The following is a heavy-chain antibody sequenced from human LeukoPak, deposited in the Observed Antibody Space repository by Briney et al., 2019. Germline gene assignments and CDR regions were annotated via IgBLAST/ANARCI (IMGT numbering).Heavy chain of an antibody. V-gene: IGHV3-30*02. CDR1: GFTYSHNG. CDR2: IQYDGNTI. CDR3: ARERYYYDSSGYQWMDV. Sequence: PGGSLRLSCVASGFTYSHNGMHWVRQAPGKGLEWVAFIQYDGNTIFYADSVKGRFTISRDNAKSSLYLQMNSLRVEDTAVYYCARERYYYDSSGYQWMDVWGKGTTVTISS. D-gene: IGHD3-22*01. J-gene: IGHJ6*04.